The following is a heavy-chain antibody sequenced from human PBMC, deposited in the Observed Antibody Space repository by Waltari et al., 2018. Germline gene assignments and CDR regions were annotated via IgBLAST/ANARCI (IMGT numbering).Heavy chain of an antibody. D-gene: IGHD4-17*01. CDR2: IYPGDSDT. J-gene: IGHJ4*02. Sequence: EVQLVQSGAEVKKPGESLKISCKGSGYSFTSYWIGWVRQMPGKGLEWMGIIYPGDSDTSYSPSFQGQVTISADKSISTAYLQWSSLKASDTAMYYCARRLVTTVVTGIPFDYWGQGTLVTVSS. CDR1: GYSFTSYW. CDR3: ARRLVTTVVTGIPFDY. V-gene: IGHV5-51*01.